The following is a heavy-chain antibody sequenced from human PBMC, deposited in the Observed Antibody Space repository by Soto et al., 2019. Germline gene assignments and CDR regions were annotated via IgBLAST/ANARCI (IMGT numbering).Heavy chain of an antibody. CDR3: ARLRPDCISTSCFYYYYYMDV. D-gene: IGHD2-2*01. J-gene: IGHJ6*03. Sequence: SETLSLTCTVSGGSISSYYWSWIRQPPGKGLEWIGYIYYSGSTNYNPSLKSRVTISVDTSKNQFSLKLSSVTAADTAVYYCARLRPDCISTSCFYYYYYMDVWGKRTTVTVSS. CDR2: IYYSGST. V-gene: IGHV4-59*01. CDR1: GGSISSYY.